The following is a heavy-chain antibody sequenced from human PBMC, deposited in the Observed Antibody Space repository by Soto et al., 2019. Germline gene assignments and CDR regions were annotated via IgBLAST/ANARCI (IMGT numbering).Heavy chain of an antibody. CDR3: ARIVVPADAFDI. D-gene: IGHD2-2*01. Sequence: ASVKLFCKASGYTFTSYGISWVRQAPGQGLEWMGWISAYNGNTNYAQKLQGRVTMTTDTSTSTAYMELRSLRSDDTAVYYCARIVVPADAFDIWGQGTMVTVSS. CDR1: GYTFTSYG. V-gene: IGHV1-18*01. J-gene: IGHJ3*02. CDR2: ISAYNGNT.